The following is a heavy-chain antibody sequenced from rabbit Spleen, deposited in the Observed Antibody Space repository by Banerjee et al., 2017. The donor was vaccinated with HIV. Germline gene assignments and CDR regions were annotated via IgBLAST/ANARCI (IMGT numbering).Heavy chain of an antibody. V-gene: IGHV1S40*01. J-gene: IGHJ4*01. D-gene: IGHD6-1*01. CDR1: GFDFTSTYY. CDR3: ARGAGYGGYGDGNL. Sequence: QSLEESGGDLVKPGASLTLTCKASGFDFTSTYYMCWVRQAPGKGLELIACIDSNSGEAAYASWAKGRFTISKTSSTTVTLQMTSLTAADTATYFCARGAGYGGYGDGNLWGQGTLVTVS. CDR2: IDSNSGEA.